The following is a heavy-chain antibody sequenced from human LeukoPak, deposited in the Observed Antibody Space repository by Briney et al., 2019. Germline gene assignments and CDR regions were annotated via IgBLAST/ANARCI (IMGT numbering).Heavy chain of an antibody. CDR2: IYYSGST. CDR1: GGSISSYY. Sequence: SETLSLTCTVSGGSISSYYWSWIRQPPGKGLGWIGYIYYSGSTNYNPSLKSRVTISVDTSKNQFSLNLSSVTAADTAVYYCARTSGSGSADYWGQGTLVTVSS. V-gene: IGHV4-59*08. D-gene: IGHD3-10*01. J-gene: IGHJ4*02. CDR3: ARTSGSGSADY.